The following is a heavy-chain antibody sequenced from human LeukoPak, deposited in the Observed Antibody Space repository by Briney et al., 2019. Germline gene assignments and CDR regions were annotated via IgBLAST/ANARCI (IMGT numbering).Heavy chain of an antibody. CDR2: IKQDGSEK. V-gene: IGHV3-7*01. J-gene: IGHJ6*03. CDR1: GFSFSNYW. D-gene: IGHD4-17*01. CDR3: ATNTVGYYYYMDV. Sequence: PGGSLTLSCAASGFSFSNYWMTWVRQAPGKGLEWVANIKQDGSEKFYVDSVKGRFTISRDNAKNSLYLQLNTLRAEDTAVYYCATNTVGYYYYMDVWGKGTTVTVSS.